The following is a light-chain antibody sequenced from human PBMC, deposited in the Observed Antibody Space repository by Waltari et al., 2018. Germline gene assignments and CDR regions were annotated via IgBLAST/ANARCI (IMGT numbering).Light chain of an antibody. V-gene: IGLV1-51*01. CDR3: GTWENALHVWV. CDR1: TFHIPDAS. CDR2: DKY. J-gene: IGLJ3*02. Sequence: QSLLTQPPSASAAPGQKGTIACPATTFHIPDASVPWYPQLPVTTPKRLISDKYKRPSVVPDRVAGSKSGTSATLGITGLQPGDEADYYCGTWENALHVWVFGGGTKLTVL.